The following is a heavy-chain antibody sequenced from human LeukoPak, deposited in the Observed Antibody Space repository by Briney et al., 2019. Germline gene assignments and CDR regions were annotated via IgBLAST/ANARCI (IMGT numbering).Heavy chain of an antibody. J-gene: IGHJ4*02. CDR1: GYTFTDHW. CDR3: ARFALTEHYFDY. V-gene: IGHV5-51*01. CDR2: VYPTDSDT. D-gene: IGHD1-26*01. Sequence: GESLKISCKGSGYTFTDHWIGWVRQLPGKGLEWMAIVYPTDSDTRYNPSFQGQVTISADRSITTAYLQWNSLKASDTAVYCCARFALTEHYFDYWGLGTLVTVSS.